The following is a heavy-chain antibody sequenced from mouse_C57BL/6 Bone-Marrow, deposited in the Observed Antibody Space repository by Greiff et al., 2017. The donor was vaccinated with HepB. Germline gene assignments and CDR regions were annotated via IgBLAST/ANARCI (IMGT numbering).Heavy chain of an antibody. CDR1: GYSITSDY. V-gene: IGHV3-8*01. D-gene: IGHD1-1*01. CDR2: ISYSGST. Sequence: ESGPGLAKPSQTLSLSCSVTGYSITSDYWNWIRKFPGNKLEYMGYISYSGSTYYNPSLKSRISITRDTSKNQYYLQLNSVTTEDTATYYCARALNYYGSRWYYAMDYWGQGTSVTVSS. J-gene: IGHJ4*01. CDR3: ARALNYYGSRWYYAMDY.